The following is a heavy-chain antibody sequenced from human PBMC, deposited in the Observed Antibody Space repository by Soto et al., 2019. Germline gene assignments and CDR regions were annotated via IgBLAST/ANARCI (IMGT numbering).Heavy chain of an antibody. D-gene: IGHD2-8*01. CDR2: IYYSGST. J-gene: IGHJ5*02. CDR1: GGSISSSSYY. Sequence: SETLSLTCTVSGGSISSSSYYWGWIRQPPGKGLEWIGSIYYSGSTYYNPSLKSRVTISVDTSKNQFSLKLSSVTAADTAVYYCARRVYATYNWFDPWGQGTLVTVSS. V-gene: IGHV4-39*01. CDR3: ARRVYATYNWFDP.